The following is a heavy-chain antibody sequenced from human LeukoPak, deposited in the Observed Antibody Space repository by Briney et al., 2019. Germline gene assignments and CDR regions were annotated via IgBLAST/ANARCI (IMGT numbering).Heavy chain of an antibody. V-gene: IGHV3-53*01. Sequence: GGSLRLSCAASGFTVSSNYMSWVRQAPGKGLEWVSVIYSGGSTYYADSVKGRFTISRDNSKNTLYLQMNSLRAEDTAVCYCARDFGYEMDGNYYYYGMDVWGQGTTVTVSS. D-gene: IGHD5-12*01. CDR3: ARDFGYEMDGNYYYYGMDV. J-gene: IGHJ6*02. CDR1: GFTVSSNY. CDR2: IYSGGST.